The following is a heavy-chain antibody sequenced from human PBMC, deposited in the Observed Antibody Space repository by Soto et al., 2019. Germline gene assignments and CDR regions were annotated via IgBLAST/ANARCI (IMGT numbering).Heavy chain of an antibody. CDR2: IDSSTKYT. CDR1: GFTFRDYY. Sequence: PGVALRLSCEASGFTFRDYYMTWFRQAPGKGLEWLSYIDSSTKYTNYADSVKGRFTISRDNAKNSLYLQMNSLRADDTAVYYCAREYYYTMDVWGQGTMVTVSS. V-gene: IGHV3-11*05. CDR3: AREYYYTMDV. J-gene: IGHJ6*02.